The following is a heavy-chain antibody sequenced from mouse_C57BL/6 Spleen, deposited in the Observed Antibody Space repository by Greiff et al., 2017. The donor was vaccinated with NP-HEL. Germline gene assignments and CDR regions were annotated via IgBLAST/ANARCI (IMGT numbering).Heavy chain of an antibody. CDR2: ISSGSSTI. V-gene: IGHV5-17*01. J-gene: IGHJ4*01. CDR3: ARNSNYYGSSYGYYAMDY. CDR1: GFTFSDYG. Sequence: EVMLVESGGGLVKPGGSLKLSCAASGFTFSDYGMHWVRQAPEKGLEWVAYISSGSSTIYYADTVKGRFTISRDNAKNTLFLQMTSLRSEDTAMYYCARNSNYYGSSYGYYAMDYWGQGTSVTVSS. D-gene: IGHD1-1*01.